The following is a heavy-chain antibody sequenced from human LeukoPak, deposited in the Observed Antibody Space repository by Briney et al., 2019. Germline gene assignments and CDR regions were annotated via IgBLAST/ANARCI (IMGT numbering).Heavy chain of an antibody. CDR1: GGSFSGYY. V-gene: IGHV4-34*01. D-gene: IGHD3/OR15-3a*01. CDR3: ARQTGSGLFILP. Sequence: HPSETLSLTCAVYGGSFSGYYWSWIRQPPGKGLEWIGEINHSGSTNYNASLKSQVSISIDTSKNQFSLRLTSVTAADTAVYYCARQTGSGLFILPGGQGTLVTVSS. CDR2: INHSGST. J-gene: IGHJ4*02.